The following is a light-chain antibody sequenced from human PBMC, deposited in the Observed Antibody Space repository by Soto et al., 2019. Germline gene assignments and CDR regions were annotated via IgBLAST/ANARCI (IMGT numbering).Light chain of an antibody. CDR1: QTVSSTY. CDR3: QQYGSSLFT. V-gene: IGKV3-20*01. J-gene: IGKJ3*01. CDR2: GAS. Sequence: EIGLTQSPGTLSLSPGERATLSCRASQTVSSTYLAWYQQKPGQAPRLLIYGASIRATGIPDRFSGRGSGTDCTLTISRLEPEDFAVYYCQQYGSSLFTFGPGTKVDIK.